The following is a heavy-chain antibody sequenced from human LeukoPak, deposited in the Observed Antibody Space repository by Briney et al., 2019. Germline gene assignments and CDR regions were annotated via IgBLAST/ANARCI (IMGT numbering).Heavy chain of an antibody. CDR3: AKGGYYYDAGGKDDAFDI. V-gene: IGHV3-23*01. CDR2: ISGGGGGT. CDR1: GFTFSRYA. J-gene: IGHJ3*02. Sequence: GGSLRLSCAVSGFTFSRYAMSWVRQAPGKGLEWVSTISGGGGGTYYEDSVKGRFTISRDNSKNTLYVQMNSLRAEDTAVYYCAKGGYYYDAGGKDDAFDIWGQGITVTVSS. D-gene: IGHD3-22*01.